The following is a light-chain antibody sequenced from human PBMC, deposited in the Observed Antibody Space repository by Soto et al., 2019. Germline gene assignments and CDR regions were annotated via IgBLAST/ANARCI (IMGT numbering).Light chain of an antibody. CDR1: QSFNSY. CDR3: QQRFNWPQVT. J-gene: IGKJ4*01. V-gene: IGKV3-11*01. Sequence: EVVLTQSPATLSLSPGQRATLSCRASQSFNSYIAWYQHKPGQAPRLLLYDASNRATGIPARFSGSQSGTDFTLSISSLEPEDFAVYFCQQRFNWPQVTFGGGTRVEI. CDR2: DAS.